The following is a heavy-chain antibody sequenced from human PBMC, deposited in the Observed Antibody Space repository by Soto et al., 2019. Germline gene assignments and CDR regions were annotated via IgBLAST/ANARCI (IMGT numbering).Heavy chain of an antibody. CDR3: ATSGAGSFDY. D-gene: IGHD3-10*01. CDR1: GFTFSRYW. V-gene: IGHV3-74*01. Sequence: EVQLVESGGGLVQPGGSLRLSCAASGFTFSRYWMHWVRQAPGKGLVWVSRINTDGSITTYADSVKGRFTISRDNAKNTLYLQMNSLRPEDTAVYFCATSGAGSFDYWGQGTLVTVSS. CDR2: INTDGSIT. J-gene: IGHJ4*02.